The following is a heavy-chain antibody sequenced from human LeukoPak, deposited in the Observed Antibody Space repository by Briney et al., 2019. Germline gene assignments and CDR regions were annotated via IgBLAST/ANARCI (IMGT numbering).Heavy chain of an antibody. V-gene: IGHV3-30*02. CDR3: AKDRQLSRSSPYYYYMDV. CDR2: IRYDGSDK. Sequence: GGSLRLSCAASGFTFSSYGMHWVRQAPGKGREWVAFIRYDGSDKYYADSVTGRFTISRDNSNNTMYLKMNSLRAEDTAVYYCAKDRQLSRSSPYYYYMDVWGKGTTVTVSS. J-gene: IGHJ6*03. D-gene: IGHD6-6*01. CDR1: GFTFSSYG.